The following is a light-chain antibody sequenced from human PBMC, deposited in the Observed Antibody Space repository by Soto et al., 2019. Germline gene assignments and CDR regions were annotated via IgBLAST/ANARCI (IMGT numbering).Light chain of an antibody. CDR3: QQYISYSHT. V-gene: IGKV1-5*01. CDR1: QSISSW. CDR2: DAS. Sequence: DIQMTQSPSTLSASVGDRVTITCRASQSISSWLAWYQQKPGKAPKLLIYDASSLESGVPSRFSGSGSGTEFTLTISSLQPDDFATYYCQQYISYSHTFGPGTKVDIK. J-gene: IGKJ3*01.